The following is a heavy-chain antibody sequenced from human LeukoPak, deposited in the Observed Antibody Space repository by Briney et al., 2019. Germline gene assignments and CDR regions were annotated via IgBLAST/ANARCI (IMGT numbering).Heavy chain of an antibody. CDR2: MYYSGST. J-gene: IGHJ5*02. CDR3: ARPYYYDSRIDP. CDR1: GGSISSGDYY. V-gene: IGHV4-30-4*01. Sequence: SETLSLTCTVSGGSISSGDYYWSWIRQPPGKGLEWIGYMYYSGSTYYNPSLKSRVTISVNTSKNQFSLKLSSVTAADTAVYYCARPYYYDSRIDPWGQGTLVTVSS. D-gene: IGHD3-22*01.